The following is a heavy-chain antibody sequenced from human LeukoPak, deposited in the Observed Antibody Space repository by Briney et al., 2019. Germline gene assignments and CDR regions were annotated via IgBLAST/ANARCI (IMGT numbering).Heavy chain of an antibody. CDR2: IRSKAYGGTT. J-gene: IGHJ4*02. D-gene: IGHD4-17*01. CDR3: TRDQTTVTIDY. CDR1: GFTFDDYA. V-gene: IGHV3-49*04. Sequence: SGVPLRLSCAASGFTFDDYAMHWVRQAPGEGLEWVAFIRSKAYGGTTEYAAPVKGRFTISRDDSKSIAYLQMNSLKTEDTAVYYCTRDQTTVTIDYWGQGTLVTVSS.